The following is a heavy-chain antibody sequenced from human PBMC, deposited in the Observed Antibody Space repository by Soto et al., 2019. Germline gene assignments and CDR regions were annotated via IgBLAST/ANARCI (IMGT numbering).Heavy chain of an antibody. J-gene: IGHJ6*02. CDR2: ISWNSGSI. V-gene: IGHV3-9*01. CDR1: GFTFDDYA. D-gene: IGHD6-19*01. CDR3: AKVSGWLRGMDV. Sequence: EVQLVESGGGLVQPGRSLRLSCAASGFTFDDYAMHWVRQAPGKGLEWVSGISWNSGSIGYADSVKGRFTISRDNAKNSLYLQMNILSAKDTALYYCAKVSGWLRGMDVWGQGTTVTVSS.